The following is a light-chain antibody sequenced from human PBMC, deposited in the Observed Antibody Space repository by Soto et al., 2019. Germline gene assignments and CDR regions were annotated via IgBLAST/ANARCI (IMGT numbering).Light chain of an antibody. V-gene: IGKV3-20*01. Sequence: EIVLTQSPGTLSLSPGERATLSCRASQSISSSYLAWYQQKPGQAPRLLIYAASSRATGIPDRFSGSGSVTDFTLTISRLEPEDFAVYYFQQYGSSSYTFGQGTQLEIK. J-gene: IGKJ2*01. CDR2: AAS. CDR1: QSISSSY. CDR3: QQYGSSSYT.